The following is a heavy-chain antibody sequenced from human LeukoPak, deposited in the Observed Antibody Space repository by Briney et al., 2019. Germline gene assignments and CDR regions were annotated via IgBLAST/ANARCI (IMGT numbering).Heavy chain of an antibody. CDR3: AKVAKYYYGPETYYFFEQ. V-gene: IGHV3-7*01. J-gene: IGHJ4*02. CDR1: GFTVSSNY. D-gene: IGHD3-10*01. CDR2: INQDGTEK. Sequence: GGSLRLSCAVSGFTVSSNYMSWVRQAPGKGLEWVANINQDGTEKYYVDSVKGRFTISRDYAKNSLYLQMNSLRVEDTAVYYCAKVAKYYYGPETYYFFEQWGQGTPVTASS.